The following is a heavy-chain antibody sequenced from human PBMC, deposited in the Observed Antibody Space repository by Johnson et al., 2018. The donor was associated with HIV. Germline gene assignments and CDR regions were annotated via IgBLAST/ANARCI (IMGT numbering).Heavy chain of an antibody. CDR2: ISYDGVNK. J-gene: IGHJ3*02. Sequence: QVQLVESGGGVVQPGRSLRLSCAASEFSFSTYALHWVRQAPGEGLEWVAVISYDGVNKYYADSVKGRFTVSRDNSKNTLYLQMNSLRAEDTAVYYCASGIAVAGTLLDAFDIWGQGTMVTVSS. CDR3: ASGIAVAGTLLDAFDI. D-gene: IGHD6-19*01. CDR1: EFSFSTYA. V-gene: IGHV3-30*04.